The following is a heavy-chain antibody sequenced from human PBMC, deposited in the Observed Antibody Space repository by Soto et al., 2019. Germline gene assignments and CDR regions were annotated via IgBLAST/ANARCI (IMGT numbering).Heavy chain of an antibody. D-gene: IGHD6-25*01. V-gene: IGHV3-33*01. CDR3: ARDDIPGVAASPYGMDV. CDR1: GVICSNFG. CDR2: IWYDGSNE. J-gene: IGHJ6*02. Sequence: SVRLSCAPSGVICSNFGRHWVRQAPGKGLEWVAVIWYDGSNEHYADSVKGRFTISKDNSKNTLYLQMKSLRAEDTAMYYCARDDIPGVAASPYGMDVWGQGTPVTVSS.